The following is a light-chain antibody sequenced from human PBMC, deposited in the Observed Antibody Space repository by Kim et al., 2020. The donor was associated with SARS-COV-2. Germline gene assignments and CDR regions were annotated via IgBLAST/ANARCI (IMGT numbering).Light chain of an antibody. Sequence: SPGERATRSCRASQSVSSSYLAWYQQKPGQAPRLLIYGASSRATGIPDRFSGSGSGTDFTLTISRLEPEDFAVYYCQHYGSSTWTFGQGTKVDIK. CDR2: GAS. CDR3: QHYGSSTWT. CDR1: QSVSSSY. V-gene: IGKV3-20*01. J-gene: IGKJ1*01.